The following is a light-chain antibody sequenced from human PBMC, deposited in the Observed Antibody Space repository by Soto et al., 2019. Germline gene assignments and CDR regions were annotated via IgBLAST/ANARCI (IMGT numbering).Light chain of an antibody. CDR1: SIGSKS. CDR2: YDS. V-gene: IGLV3-21*04. Sequence: SSELTQPPSVSLAPGQTASITCGGNSIGSKSVHWYQQKPGQAPIVVIYYDSDRPSGIPERFAGSNSGNTATLTISRVEAGDEADYYCQVWDSGSEHVIFGGGTTLTVL. J-gene: IGLJ2*01. CDR3: QVWDSGSEHVI.